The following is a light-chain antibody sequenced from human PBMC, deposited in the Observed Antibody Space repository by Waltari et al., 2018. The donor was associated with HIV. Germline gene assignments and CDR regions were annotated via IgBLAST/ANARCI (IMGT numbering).Light chain of an antibody. V-gene: IGKV1-39*01. CDR1: QTISKF. Sequence: DIQMTQSPSSLSASVVDRVVVTCRANQTISKFLNWYQHKPGKAPNLLISSASNLHGGVPSRFGGSGSGTDFALTITSLQPEDFALYYCQQTYSAPWTFGQGTKIDIK. J-gene: IGKJ1*01. CDR3: QQTYSAPWT. CDR2: SAS.